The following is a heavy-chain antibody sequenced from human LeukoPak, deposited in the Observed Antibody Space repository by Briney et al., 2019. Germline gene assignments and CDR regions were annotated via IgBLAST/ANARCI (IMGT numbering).Heavy chain of an antibody. CDR2: IHYSGGT. Sequence: SETLSLTCSVSGGSISNYCWSWLRQPPGKELEWIGYIHYSGGTNYKPSLKSRVTISVDTSKSQFSLKLNSVSAADTAVYYCARVLKSGPYYYFDTWGQGTLVTVSS. CDR3: ARVLKSGPYYYFDT. CDR1: GGSISNYC. V-gene: IGHV4-59*01. J-gene: IGHJ5*02. D-gene: IGHD3-10*01.